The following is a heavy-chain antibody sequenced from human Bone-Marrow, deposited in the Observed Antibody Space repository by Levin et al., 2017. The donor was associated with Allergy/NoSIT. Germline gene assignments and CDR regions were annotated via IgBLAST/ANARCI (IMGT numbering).Heavy chain of an antibody. CDR1: GFKFLDFA. D-gene: IGHD1-26*01. V-gene: IGHV3-9*01. J-gene: IGHJ4*02. CDR2: ISWGGDSL. CDR3: VKGISGSYSSGYFDS. Sequence: GGSLRLSCEASGFKFLDFALHWVRQAPGKGLEWVSGISWGGDSLGYAGSVEGRFTISRDNGKRSLHLQMNSLREEDTALYYCVKGISGSYSSGYFDSWGQGTLVTVSS.